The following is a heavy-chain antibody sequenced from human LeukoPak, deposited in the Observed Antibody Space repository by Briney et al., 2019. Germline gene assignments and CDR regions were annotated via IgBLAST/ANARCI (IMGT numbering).Heavy chain of an antibody. V-gene: IGHV4-34*01. CDR3: ARYSGSYYYFDY. D-gene: IGHD1-26*01. CDR1: GGSFSGYY. Sequence: SETLSLTCAVYGGSFSGYYWSWIRQPPGKGLEWIGEINHSGSTNYNPSLKSRVTISVDTSKNQFSLKLSPVTAADTAVYYCARYSGSYYYFDYWGQGTLVTVSS. CDR2: INHSGST. J-gene: IGHJ4*02.